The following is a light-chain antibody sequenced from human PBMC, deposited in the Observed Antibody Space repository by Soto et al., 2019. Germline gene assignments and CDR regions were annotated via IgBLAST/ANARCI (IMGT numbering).Light chain of an antibody. V-gene: IGKV3-20*01. J-gene: IGKJ2*01. Sequence: EIVLTQSPVTLSLSPGETATLSCRASRSFASSYLGWYQQKPGQAPRLLIYAASTRATGVPDRFSGSGSATDFTLTISRLEPEDSAVYYCHHYDASPPYTFGQGTKLEIK. CDR3: HHYDASPPYT. CDR1: RSFASSY. CDR2: AAS.